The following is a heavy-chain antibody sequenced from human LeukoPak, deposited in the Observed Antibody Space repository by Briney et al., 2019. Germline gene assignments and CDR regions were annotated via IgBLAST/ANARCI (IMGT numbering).Heavy chain of an antibody. D-gene: IGHD1-26*01. V-gene: IGHV5-51*01. J-gene: IGHJ6*02. CDR1: GYSFISYW. CDR2: IYPGDSDA. Sequence: GESLKISCKGSGYSFISYWIGWVRQMPGKGLEWMGIIYPGDSDARYSPSFQGQVTISADKSISTAYLQWSSLKASDTAMYYCARFTSVGSYYYYYGMDVWGQGTTVTVSS. CDR3: ARFTSVGSYYYYYGMDV.